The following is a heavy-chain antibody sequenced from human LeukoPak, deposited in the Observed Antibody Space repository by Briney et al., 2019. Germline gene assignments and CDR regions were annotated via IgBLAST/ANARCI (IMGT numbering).Heavy chain of an antibody. CDR2: IYYSGST. CDR3: ARMTSMTTSRGFFFDF. CDR1: GGSISNYY. D-gene: IGHD4-17*01. J-gene: IGHJ4*02. V-gene: IGHV4-59*01. Sequence: PSETLSLTCTIPGGSISNYYWNWIRRPPGKGLEWIGYIYYSGSTNYYPSLQSLVTISVDTFKNQFSLRLSSVTAADTAVYYCARMTSMTTSRGFFFDFWGQGTLVSVSS.